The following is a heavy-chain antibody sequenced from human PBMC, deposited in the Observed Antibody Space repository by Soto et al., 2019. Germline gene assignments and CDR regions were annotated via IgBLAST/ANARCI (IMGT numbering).Heavy chain of an antibody. D-gene: IGHD3-10*01. J-gene: IGHJ6*02. Sequence: SETLSLTCTVSGGSVSSGSYYWSWIRQPPGKGLEWIGYIYYSGSTNYNPSLKSRVTISVDTSKNQLSLKLSSVTAADTAVYYCARAVLRGPSGMGVWGQGTTVTVS. CDR1: GGSVSSGSYY. CDR3: ARAVLRGPSGMGV. V-gene: IGHV4-61*01. CDR2: IYYSGST.